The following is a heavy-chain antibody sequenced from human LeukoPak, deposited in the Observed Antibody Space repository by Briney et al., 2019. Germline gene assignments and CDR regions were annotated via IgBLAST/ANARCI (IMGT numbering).Heavy chain of an antibody. V-gene: IGHV1-2*02. CDR3: ARDRAVAGTDWFDP. D-gene: IGHD6-19*01. J-gene: IGHJ5*02. CDR1: GYTFTRYY. Sequence: ASVKVSCKASGYTFTRYYMHWVRQAPGQGREWMGWINPNSGGTNYAQKFQGRVTMTRDTSISTAYMELSRLRSDDTAVYYCARDRAVAGTDWFDPWGQGTLVTVSS. CDR2: INPNSGGT.